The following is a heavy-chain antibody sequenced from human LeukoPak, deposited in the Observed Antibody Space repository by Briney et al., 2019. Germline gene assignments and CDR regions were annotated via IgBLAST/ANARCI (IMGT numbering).Heavy chain of an antibody. CDR2: IKQDGSEK. CDR1: GFTFSSYW. Sequence: GGSLRLSCAASGFTFSSYWMSWVRQAPGKGLEWLANIKQDGSEKYYVDSVKGRFTISRDNAKNSLYLQMNSLRAEDTAVYYCARGSSSGYSKYYYYYYYMDVWGKGTTVTVPS. J-gene: IGHJ6*03. D-gene: IGHD3-22*01. CDR3: ARGSSSGYSKYYYYYYYMDV. V-gene: IGHV3-7*01.